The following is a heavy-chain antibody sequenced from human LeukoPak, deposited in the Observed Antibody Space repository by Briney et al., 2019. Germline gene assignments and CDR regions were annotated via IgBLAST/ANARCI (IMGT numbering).Heavy chain of an antibody. J-gene: IGHJ4*02. CDR1: GFTFSSYA. CDR2: ISYDGSNK. Sequence: GGSLRLSCAASGFTFSSYAMHWVRQAPGKGLEWVAVISYDGSNKYYADSVKGRFTISRDNAKNSLYLQMNSLRAEDTAVYYCARFSLYDNSGYYSWLFDFWGQGTLVTVSS. CDR3: ARFSLYDNSGYYSWLFDF. V-gene: IGHV3-30*04. D-gene: IGHD3-22*01.